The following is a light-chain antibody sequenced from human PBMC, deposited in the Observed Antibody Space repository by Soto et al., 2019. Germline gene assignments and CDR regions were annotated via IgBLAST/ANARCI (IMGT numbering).Light chain of an antibody. J-gene: IGKJ3*01. V-gene: IGKV1-13*02. Sequence: AIPLTQSPSSLSASVGDRVTITCRASQGISSALAWYQQKPGKAPKLLIYDASSLESGVPSRFRGSGSGTDFTLTISSLQPEDFATYYCQQFNSYPFTFGPGTKVDIK. CDR1: QGISSA. CDR2: DAS. CDR3: QQFNSYPFT.